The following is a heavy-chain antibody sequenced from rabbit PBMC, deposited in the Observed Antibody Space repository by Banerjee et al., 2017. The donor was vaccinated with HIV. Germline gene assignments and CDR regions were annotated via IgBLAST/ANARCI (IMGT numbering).Heavy chain of an antibody. J-gene: IGHJ4*01. CDR1: GFSLSSGYM. CDR2: IDASSGRT. V-gene: IGHV1S45*01. D-gene: IGHD4-1*01. CDR3: ARDLAGVIGWNFNL. Sequence: QEQLEESGGGLVQPAGSLTLTCTASGFSLSSGYMTWVRQAPGKGLEWIACIDASSGRTYYASWAKGRFTISKTSSTTVTLQMTSLTAADTATYFCARDLAGVIGWNFNLWGPGTWSPS.